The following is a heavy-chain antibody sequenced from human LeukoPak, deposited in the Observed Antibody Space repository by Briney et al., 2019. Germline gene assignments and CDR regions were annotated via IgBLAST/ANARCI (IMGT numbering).Heavy chain of an antibody. V-gene: IGHV3-23*01. CDR3: AKDLHGYGGDAFDI. J-gene: IGHJ3*02. D-gene: IGHD5-18*01. CDR2: ISGSGGST. CDR1: GFTFSYYW. Sequence: GSLRLSCAASGFTFSYYWIHWVRQAPGKGLEWVSAISGSGGSTYYADSVKGRFTISRDNSKNTLYLQMNSLRAEDTAVYYCAKDLHGYGGDAFDIWGQGTMVTVSS.